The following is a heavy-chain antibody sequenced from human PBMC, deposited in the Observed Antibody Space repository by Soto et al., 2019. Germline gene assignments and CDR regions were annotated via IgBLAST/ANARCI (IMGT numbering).Heavy chain of an antibody. J-gene: IGHJ4*02. CDR1: GGSISSSSYY. Sequence: SETLSLTCTVSGGSISSSSYYWGWIRQHPGKGLEWIGYIYYNGNAYYNPSLKSRITISVDTSENQFSLKLTSVTAADTAVYYCASLRGSGTNYFFDYWGQGTLVTVSS. V-gene: IGHV4-31*02. D-gene: IGHD3-10*01. CDR3: ASLRGSGTNYFFDY. CDR2: IYYNGNA.